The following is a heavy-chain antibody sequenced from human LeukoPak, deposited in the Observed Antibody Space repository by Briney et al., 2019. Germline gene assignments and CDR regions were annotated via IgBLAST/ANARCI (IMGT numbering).Heavy chain of an antibody. D-gene: IGHD3-16*01. J-gene: IGHJ4*02. V-gene: IGHV3-30*04. Sequence: GGSLRLSCAASGFTFSSYAMHWVRQAPGKGLEWVAVISYDESNKYYADSVKGRFTISRDNSKNTLYLQMNSLRAEDTAVYYCAKSRRLGGVIADFDYWGQGTLVTVSS. CDR3: AKSRRLGGVIADFDY. CDR1: GFTFSSYA. CDR2: ISYDESNK.